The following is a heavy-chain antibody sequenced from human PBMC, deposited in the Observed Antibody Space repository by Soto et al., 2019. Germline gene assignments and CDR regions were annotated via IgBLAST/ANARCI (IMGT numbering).Heavy chain of an antibody. D-gene: IGHD5-12*01. CDR1: GFTVSSNY. CDR2: IYSGGST. CDR3: AIRNIVATIGAFDI. J-gene: IGHJ3*02. Sequence: EVQLVESGGGLVQPGGSLRLSCAASGFTVSSNYMSWVRQAPGKRLEWVSVIYSGGSTYYADSVKGRFTISRDNSKNTLYLQMNSLRAEDTAVYYCAIRNIVATIGAFDIWGQGTMVTVSS. V-gene: IGHV3-66*01.